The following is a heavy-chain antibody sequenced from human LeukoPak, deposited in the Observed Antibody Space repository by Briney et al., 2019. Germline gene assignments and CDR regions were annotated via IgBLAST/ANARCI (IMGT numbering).Heavy chain of an antibody. CDR3: ARDYGSWGIQGGYFDY. J-gene: IGHJ4*02. V-gene: IGHV3-23*01. Sequence: HPGGSLRLSCAASGFTFSSYAMSWVRQAPGQGLEWVSAISGSGGSTYYADSVKGRFTISRDNSKNTLYLQMNSLRAEDTAVYYCARDYGSWGIQGGYFDYWGQGTLVTVSS. CDR2: ISGSGGST. CDR1: GFTFSSYA. D-gene: IGHD5-18*01.